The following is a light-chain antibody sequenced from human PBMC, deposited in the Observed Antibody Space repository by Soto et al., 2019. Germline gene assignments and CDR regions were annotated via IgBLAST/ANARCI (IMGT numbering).Light chain of an antibody. Sequence: EILMTQSPATLSVSPGERATLSCRASQSINDNLAWFQQKPGQAPRLLVYGAATRAAGVPATFSGSGSGTEFTLPISSLQSEDFAVYFCQQYDDWPFTFGPGTKVDIK. J-gene: IGKJ3*01. CDR1: QSINDN. V-gene: IGKV3-15*01. CDR3: QQYDDWPFT. CDR2: GAA.